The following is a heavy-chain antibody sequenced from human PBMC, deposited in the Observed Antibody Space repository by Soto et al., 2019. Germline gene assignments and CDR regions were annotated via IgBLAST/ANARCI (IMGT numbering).Heavy chain of an antibody. CDR2: ISSSSSTI. Sequence: QSGGSLRLSCAASGFTFSSYSMNWVRQAPGKGLEWVSYISSSSSTIYYADSVKGRFTISRDNAKNSLYLQMNSLRAEDTAVYYCARGTPGTGVVIEWHYYYYMDVWGKGTTVTVSS. CDR1: GFTFSSYS. D-gene: IGHD3-3*01. J-gene: IGHJ6*03. V-gene: IGHV3-48*01. CDR3: ARGTPGTGVVIEWHYYYYMDV.